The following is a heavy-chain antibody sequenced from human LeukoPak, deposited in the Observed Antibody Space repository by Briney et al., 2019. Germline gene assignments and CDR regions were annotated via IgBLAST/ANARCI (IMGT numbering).Heavy chain of an antibody. D-gene: IGHD3-16*01. CDR2: VDPSVAAP. Sequence: GSLKISCTAAAVAFGWTGWEWEGRAPRHGLQYLGIVDPSVAAPNLAPTFQGRATMTRDTSTRTLYMELRRLQPEDTAVYYCAGSRLRFLQWEYCGQGTVVTVSS. CDR3: AGSRLRFLQWEY. CDR1: AVAFGWTG. V-gene: IGHV1-46*01. J-gene: IGHJ4*02.